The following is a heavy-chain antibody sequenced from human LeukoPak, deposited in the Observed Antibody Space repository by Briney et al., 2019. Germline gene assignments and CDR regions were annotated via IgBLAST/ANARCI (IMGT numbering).Heavy chain of an antibody. V-gene: IGHV4-59*01. CDR1: GGSISSTY. Sequence: SETLSLTCTVSGGSISSTYWSWVRQPPGKGLEWIGYIDNSGSTNYNPSLKSRVTISLDTPKSQFSLKLSSVTAADTAVYYCARAPLYSGGSGWSIYYFYAMDVWGQGTTVTVSS. CDR2: IDNSGST. D-gene: IGHD6-19*01. J-gene: IGHJ6*02. CDR3: ARAPLYSGGSGWSIYYFYAMDV.